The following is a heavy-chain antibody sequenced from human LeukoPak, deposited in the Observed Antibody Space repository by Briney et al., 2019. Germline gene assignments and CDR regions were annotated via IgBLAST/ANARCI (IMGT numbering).Heavy chain of an antibody. CDR1: GGSFSGYY. J-gene: IGHJ6*03. CDR2: INHSGST. CDR3: ARSIVVVVPAATYYYYYYMDV. D-gene: IGHD2-2*01. Sequence: SETLSLTCAVYGGSFSGYYWSWIRKPPGKGLEWMGEINHSGSTNYNPSLKSRVTISVDTSKNRFSLKLSSVTAADTAVYYCARSIVVVVPAATYYYYYYMDVWGKGTTVTVSS. V-gene: IGHV4-34*01.